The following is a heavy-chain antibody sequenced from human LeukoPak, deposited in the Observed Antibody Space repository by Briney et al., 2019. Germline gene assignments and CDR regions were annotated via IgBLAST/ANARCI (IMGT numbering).Heavy chain of an antibody. V-gene: IGHV3-49*04. CDR2: IKSEDDGGTT. CDR3: TLSGAG. CDR1: GFAFVEYT. Sequence: PGGSLRLSCTTSGFAFVEYTIVWVHQAPGKGLEWVGFIKSEDDGGTTNYAASAKGRFSISRDDSKSIAYLQLNSLRTEDTAVYYCTLSGAGWGQGTLVTVSS. D-gene: IGHD3-10*01. J-gene: IGHJ1*01.